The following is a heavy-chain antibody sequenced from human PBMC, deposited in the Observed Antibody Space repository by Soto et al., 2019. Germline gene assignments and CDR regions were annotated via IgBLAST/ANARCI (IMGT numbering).Heavy chain of an antibody. V-gene: IGHV4-30-4*01. CDR1: GGSISSGDYY. Sequence: QVQLQESGPGLVKPSQTLSLTCTVSGGSISSGDYYWSWIRQPPGKGLEWIGYIYYSGSHYYNPSLKSRVTISVDTSKIQFSLKLSSVTAADTDVYYCARGSYYYDSSGYYHYRGQGTLVTVSS. J-gene: IGHJ4*02. CDR3: ARGSYYYDSSGYYHY. D-gene: IGHD3-22*01. CDR2: IYYSGSH.